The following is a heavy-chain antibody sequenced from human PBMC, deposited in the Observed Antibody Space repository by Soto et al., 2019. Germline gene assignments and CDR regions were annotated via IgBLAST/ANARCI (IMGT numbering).Heavy chain of an antibody. CDR3: ARDNGYSYGYTLDH. J-gene: IGHJ4*02. V-gene: IGHV4-59*01. Sequence: SETLSLTCAVSGGSITSNYWSWIRQAPGKGLEWVGYIYFQGTTNYNPSLRSRVTILIDMSKTQFSLTVTSVTAADTAVYYCARDNGYSYGYTLDHWGQGTLVTVYS. CDR1: GGSITSNY. D-gene: IGHD5-18*01. CDR2: IYFQGTT.